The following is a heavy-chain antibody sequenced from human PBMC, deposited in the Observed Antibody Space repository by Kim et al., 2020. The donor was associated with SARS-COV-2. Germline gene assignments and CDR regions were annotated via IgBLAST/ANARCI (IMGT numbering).Heavy chain of an antibody. CDR2: ISYDGSNK. CDR1: GFTFSSYG. D-gene: IGHD3-10*01. J-gene: IGHJ4*02. V-gene: IGHV3-30*18. CDR3: AKDIWFGELLYQFDY. Sequence: GGSLRLSCAASGFTFSSYGMHWVRQAPGKGLEWVAVISYDGSNKYYADSVKGRFTISRDNSKNTLYLQMNSLRADDTAVYYCAKDIWFGELLYQFDYWGQGTLVTVSS.